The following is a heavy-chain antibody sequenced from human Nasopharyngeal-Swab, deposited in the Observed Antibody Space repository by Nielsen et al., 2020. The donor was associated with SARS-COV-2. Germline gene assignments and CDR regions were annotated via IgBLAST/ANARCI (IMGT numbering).Heavy chain of an antibody. V-gene: IGHV3-23*01. D-gene: IGHD4-17*01. CDR1: GFTFSSYA. Sequence: GESLKISCAASGFTFSSYAMSWVRQAPGKGLEWVSAISGSGGSTYYADSVKGRFTISRDNSKNTLYLQMNSLRAEDTAVYYCAIPSPDYGDYGRNYWGQGTLVTVSS. CDR2: ISGSGGST. CDR3: AIPSPDYGDYGRNY. J-gene: IGHJ4*02.